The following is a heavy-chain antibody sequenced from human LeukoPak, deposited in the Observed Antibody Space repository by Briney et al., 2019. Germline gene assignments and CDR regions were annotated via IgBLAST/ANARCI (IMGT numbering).Heavy chain of an antibody. D-gene: IGHD6-13*01. CDR3: AKDHGSSDWYYFDY. CDR1: GFTFSSHG. V-gene: IGHV3-23*01. J-gene: IGHJ4*02. Sequence: GGSLRLSCVASGFTFSSHGMNWVRQAPGKGLEWVSGITSGTRTYYADSVKGRFTISRDNSKNTLYLQMNTLRADDTAVYYCAKDHGSSDWYYFDYWGQGTLVTVSS. CDR2: ITSGTRT.